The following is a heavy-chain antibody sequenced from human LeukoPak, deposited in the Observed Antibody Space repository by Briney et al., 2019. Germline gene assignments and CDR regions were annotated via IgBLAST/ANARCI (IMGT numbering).Heavy chain of an antibody. D-gene: IGHD5-12*01. CDR1: GFTFSSYA. V-gene: IGHV3-23*01. CDR2: IGGSDGNT. J-gene: IGHJ4*02. CDR3: AKVQYSDYDMNFDS. Sequence: QPGGSLKLSCAASGFTFSSYAMNWLRQAPGMGLEWVSAIGGSDGNTYYADSVKGRFTISRDNSKNSLYLQINSLRADDTAVYYCAKVQYSDYDMNFDSWGQGTLVTVSS.